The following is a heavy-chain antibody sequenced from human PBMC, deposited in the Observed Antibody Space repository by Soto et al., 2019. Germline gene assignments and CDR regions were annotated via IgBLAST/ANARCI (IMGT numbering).Heavy chain of an antibody. J-gene: IGHJ3*02. Sequence: ASVNVSCKASGYTFTGYYMHWVRQAPGQGLEWMGWINPNSGGTNYAQKFQGWVTMTRDTSISTAYMELSRLRSDDTAVYYCAAFIAAAPDAFDIWGQGTMVTLSS. V-gene: IGHV1-2*04. D-gene: IGHD6-13*01. CDR2: INPNSGGT. CDR1: GYTFTGYY. CDR3: AAFIAAAPDAFDI.